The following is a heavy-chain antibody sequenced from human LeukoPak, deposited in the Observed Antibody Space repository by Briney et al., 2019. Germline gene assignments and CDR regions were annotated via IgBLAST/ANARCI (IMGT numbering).Heavy chain of an antibody. J-gene: IGHJ3*02. CDR3: MRVSNYDAFDI. CDR1: GFTFSTYA. Sequence: PGGSLRLSCAASGFTFSTYAMHWVRQAPGKGLDWVAVISYDGINKYYADSVKGRFTITRDNSKNTLYLQMNSLRAEDTAIYYCMRVSNYDAFDIWGQGTMVTVSS. V-gene: IGHV3-30-3*01. CDR2: ISYDGINK. D-gene: IGHD2-2*01.